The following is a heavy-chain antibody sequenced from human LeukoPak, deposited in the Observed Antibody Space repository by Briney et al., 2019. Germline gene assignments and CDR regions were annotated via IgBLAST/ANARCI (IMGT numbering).Heavy chain of an antibody. CDR3: ARGRYCDLFSHSFYFYGRDV. V-gene: IGHV1-18*01. J-gene: IGHJ6*02. Sequence: ASVKVSCKSSGYTFTSYSINWVRQAPGQGLEWKGLISGYNGKAEYAERFPGRVTLTTDTSTSTAYMELRGARPDDRGVYCCARGRYCDLFSHSFYFYGRDVWGQGATVTVSS. CDR2: ISGYNGKA. CDR1: GYTFTSYS. D-gene: IGHD3-9*01.